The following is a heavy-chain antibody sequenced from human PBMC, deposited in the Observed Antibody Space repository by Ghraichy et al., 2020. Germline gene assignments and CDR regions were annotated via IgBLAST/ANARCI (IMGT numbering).Heavy chain of an antibody. D-gene: IGHD2-2*02. CDR3: ATDLGLYCSSTSCYTRGMDV. CDR2: FDPEDGET. CDR1: GYTLTELS. Sequence: ASVKVSCKVSGYTLTELSMHWVRQAPGKGLEWMGGFDPEDGETIYAQKFQGRVTMTEDTSTDTAYMELSSLRSEDTAVYYCATDLGLYCSSTSCYTRGMDVWGQGTTVTVSS. V-gene: IGHV1-24*01. J-gene: IGHJ6*02.